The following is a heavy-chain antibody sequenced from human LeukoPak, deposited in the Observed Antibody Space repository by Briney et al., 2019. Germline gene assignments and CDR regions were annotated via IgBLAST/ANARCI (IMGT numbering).Heavy chain of an antibody. J-gene: IGHJ4*02. CDR1: GFTFSSYA. CDR3: ARGPITMVRGVIPTYYFDY. V-gene: IGHV3-30*01. D-gene: IGHD3-10*01. Sequence: SGGSLRLSCAASGFTFSSYAMHWVRQAPGKGLEWVAVISYDGSNKYYADSVKSRFTISRDNSKNTLYLQMNSLRAEDTAVYYCARGPITMVRGVIPTYYFDYWGQGTLVTVSS. CDR2: ISYDGSNK.